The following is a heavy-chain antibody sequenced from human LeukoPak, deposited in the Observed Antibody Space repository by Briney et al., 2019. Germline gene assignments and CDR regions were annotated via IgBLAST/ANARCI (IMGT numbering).Heavy chain of an antibody. J-gene: IGHJ4*02. CDR3: ARSGYGFYFDY. D-gene: IGHD5-18*01. V-gene: IGHV4-39*06. Sequence: SETLFLTCTVSGGSISNYYWGWIRQPPGEGLEWIGSIYYSGSTYYNSSLQSRVTISVHMSNNQFALKLSSVTAADTAVYYCARSGYGFYFDYWGQGTLVTVSS. CDR1: GGSISNYY. CDR2: IYYSGST.